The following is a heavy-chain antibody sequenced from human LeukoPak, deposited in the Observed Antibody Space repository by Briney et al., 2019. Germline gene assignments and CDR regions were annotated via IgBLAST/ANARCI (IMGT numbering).Heavy chain of an antibody. CDR2: IKSKTGGGTT. V-gene: IGHV3-15*01. Sequence: GGSLRLSCAASGFTFSNAWMSWVRQAPGKGLEWVGRIKSKTGGGTTDYAAPVKGRFTISRDDSKNTLYLQMNSLKTEDTAVYYCTSRDRTVAGDYWGQGTLVTVSS. D-gene: IGHD6-19*01. J-gene: IGHJ4*02. CDR3: TSRDRTVAGDY. CDR1: GFTFSNAW.